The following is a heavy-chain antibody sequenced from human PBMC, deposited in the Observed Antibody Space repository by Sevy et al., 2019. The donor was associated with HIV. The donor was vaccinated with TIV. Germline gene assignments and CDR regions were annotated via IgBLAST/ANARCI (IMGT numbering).Heavy chain of an antibody. CDR1: GFTFSSYA. CDR2: ISGSGGST. CDR3: AKDTTGYCSSTSCFTGYYGMDV. D-gene: IGHD2-2*01. Sequence: GGSLRLSCAASGFTFSSYAMHWVRQAPGKGLEWVSAISGSGGSTYYADSVKGRFTISRDNSKNTLYLQMISMRAEDTDAYYCAKDTTGYCSSTSCFTGYYGMDVWGQGTTVTVSS. J-gene: IGHJ6*02. V-gene: IGHV3-23*01.